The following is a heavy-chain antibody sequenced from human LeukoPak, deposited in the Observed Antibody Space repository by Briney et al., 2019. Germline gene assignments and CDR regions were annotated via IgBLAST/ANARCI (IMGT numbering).Heavy chain of an antibody. CDR3: AKDQGSSSWYPVYYFDY. CDR2: IIGSGGST. Sequence: GGSMRPSCPPSGFTFASYAMSWVRQPPGKGLEWVSAIIGSGGSTYYADSVKGRFTISRDNSKNTLYLQMNSLRAEDTAVYYCAKDQGSSSWYPVYYFDYWGQGTLVTVSS. V-gene: IGHV3-23*01. J-gene: IGHJ4*02. CDR1: GFTFASYA. D-gene: IGHD6-13*01.